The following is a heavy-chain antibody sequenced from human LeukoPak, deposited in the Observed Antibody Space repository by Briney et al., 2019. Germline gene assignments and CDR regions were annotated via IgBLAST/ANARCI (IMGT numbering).Heavy chain of an antibody. Sequence: PSETLSLTCTVSGGSISSYYWSWIRQPPGKGLEWIGYIYYSGSTNYNPSLKSRVTISVDTSKSQFSLKLSSVTAADTAVYYCARLRYSGSYFDYWGQGTLVTVSS. CDR2: IYYSGST. V-gene: IGHV4-59*01. J-gene: IGHJ4*02. D-gene: IGHD1-26*01. CDR3: ARLRYSGSYFDY. CDR1: GGSISSYY.